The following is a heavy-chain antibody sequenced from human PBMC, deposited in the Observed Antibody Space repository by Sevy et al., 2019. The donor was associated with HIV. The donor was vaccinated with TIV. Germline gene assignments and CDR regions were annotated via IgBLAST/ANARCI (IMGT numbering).Heavy chain of an antibody. J-gene: IGHJ6*03. CDR2: ISGSGDNT. CDR3: AKGLYTCIDADYYYYMDV. D-gene: IGHD2-8*01. Sequence: GESLRLSCAASGFTFSSYATSWVRQAPGKGLEWVSTISGSGDNTFYADSAKGRFTISRDNSKNTLYLQMNSLRAEDTAVYYCAKGLYTCIDADYYYYMDVWGKGTTVTVSS. CDR1: GFTFSSYA. V-gene: IGHV3-23*01.